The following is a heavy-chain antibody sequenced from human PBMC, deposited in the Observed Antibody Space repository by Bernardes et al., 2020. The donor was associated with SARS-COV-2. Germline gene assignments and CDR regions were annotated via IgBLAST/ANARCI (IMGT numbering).Heavy chain of an antibody. V-gene: IGHV3-7*01. CDR2: IKEDGSEK. J-gene: IGHJ4*02. CDR3: ACGSYRHHI. CDR1: GFSFSKYW. Sequence: GGSLRLSCAASGFSFSKYWMSWVRQAPGKGLECVANIKEDGSEKYYVDSVKGRFTISRDNAKNSLYLQMNGLRAEDTAVYYCACGSYRHHIWGQGTLVTVSS. D-gene: IGHD1-26*01.